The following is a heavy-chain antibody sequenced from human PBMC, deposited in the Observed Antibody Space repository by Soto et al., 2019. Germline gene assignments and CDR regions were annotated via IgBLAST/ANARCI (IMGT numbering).Heavy chain of an antibody. Sequence: PGGSLRLSCAASGFTFSSYGMHWVRQAPGKGLEWVAVIWYDGSNKYYADSVKGRFTISRDNSKNTLYLQMNSLRAEDTAVYYCARDPNWNTTPGYSDYWGQGTLVTVSS. CDR2: IWYDGSNK. CDR3: ARDPNWNTTPGYSDY. V-gene: IGHV3-33*01. CDR1: GFTFSSYG. J-gene: IGHJ4*02. D-gene: IGHD1-20*01.